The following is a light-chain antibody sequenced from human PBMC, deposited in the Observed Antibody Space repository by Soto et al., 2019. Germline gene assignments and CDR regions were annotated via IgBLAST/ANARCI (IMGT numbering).Light chain of an antibody. CDR3: QQRSNWLT. Sequence: EIVLTQSPATLSLSPGERATLSCRASQSVSSYLAWYQQKPGQAPRLLIYDASNMATGIPTRFSGGASGTDFTLTISGLVPEDFAIYYCQQRSNWLTFGGGTKVEIK. CDR1: QSVSSY. CDR2: DAS. V-gene: IGKV3-11*01. J-gene: IGKJ4*01.